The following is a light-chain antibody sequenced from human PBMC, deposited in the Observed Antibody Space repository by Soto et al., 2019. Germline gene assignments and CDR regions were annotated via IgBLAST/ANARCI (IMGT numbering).Light chain of an antibody. J-gene: IGKJ4*01. CDR2: DTS. CDR3: QQRSNWPPLT. Sequence: EMVLTQSPGTLSLSPGESATLSCRASQSVSSSSLAWYQQNPGQAPRLLIYDTSNRASGIPARFSGSGSGTDFTLTISSLEPEDFAVYYCQQRSNWPPLTFGGGTKVDIK. CDR1: QSVSSSS. V-gene: IGKV3D-20*02.